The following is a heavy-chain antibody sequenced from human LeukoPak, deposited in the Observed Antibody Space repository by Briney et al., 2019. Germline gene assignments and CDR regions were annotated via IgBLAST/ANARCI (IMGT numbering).Heavy chain of an antibody. CDR2: ISGSGGST. CDR3: AIALAGVGDD. Sequence: PGGSLRLSCAASGFAFSSYAMSWVRQAPGKGLEWVSLISGSGGSTYYADSVKGRFTISRDNSKNTLYLQMNSLRAQDTAVYYCAIALAGVGDDWGQGTLVTVSS. D-gene: IGHD6-19*01. J-gene: IGHJ4*02. CDR1: GFAFSSYA. V-gene: IGHV3-23*01.